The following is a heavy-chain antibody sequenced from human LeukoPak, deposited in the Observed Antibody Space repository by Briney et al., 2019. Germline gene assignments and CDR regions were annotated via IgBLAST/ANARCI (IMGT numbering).Heavy chain of an antibody. V-gene: IGHV3-74*01. D-gene: IGHD3-9*01. CDR2: INSDGSST. J-gene: IGHJ4*02. CDR1: GFTFSSYW. Sequence: PGGSLRLSCAASGFTFSSYWMHWVRQAPGKGLVWVSRINSDGSSTRYADSVKGRFTISRDNAKNTLYLQMNSLRAEDTAVYYCAANQKDYDILTGYYTLVDYWGQGTLVTVSS. CDR3: AANQKDYDILTGYYTLVDY.